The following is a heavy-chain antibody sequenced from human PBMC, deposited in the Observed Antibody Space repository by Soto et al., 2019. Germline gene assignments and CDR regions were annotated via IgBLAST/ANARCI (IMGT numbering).Heavy chain of an antibody. V-gene: IGHV1-46*01. CDR2: INPSGGST. J-gene: IGHJ4*02. CDR1: GYTFTSYY. D-gene: IGHD2-21*02. Sequence: QVQLVQSGAEVKKPGASVKVSCKASGYTFTSYYMHWVRQAPGQGLEWMGIINPSGGSTSYAQKCQGRVTMTRDTSTSTVYMELSSLRSEDTAVYYCARDAHIVVVTAIRALGYWGQGTLVTVSS. CDR3: ARDAHIVVVTAIRALGY.